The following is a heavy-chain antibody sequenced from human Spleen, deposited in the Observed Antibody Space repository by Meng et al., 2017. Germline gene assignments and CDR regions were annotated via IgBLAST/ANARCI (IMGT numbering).Heavy chain of an antibody. CDR1: GFTFSSYA. CDR3: AKDSAWNGLPGGAFDI. Sequence: GESLKISCAASGFTFSSYAIHWVRQAPGKGLEWVAVISYDGSNKYYADFVKGRFTISRDNSKNTLYLQMNSLRDEDTAVYYCAKDSAWNGLPGGAFDIWGQGTTVTVSS. D-gene: IGHD1-1*01. V-gene: IGHV3-30*04. J-gene: IGHJ3*02. CDR2: ISYDGSNK.